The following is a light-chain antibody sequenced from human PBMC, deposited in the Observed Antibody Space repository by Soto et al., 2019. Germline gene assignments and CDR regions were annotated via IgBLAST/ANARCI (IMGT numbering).Light chain of an antibody. V-gene: IGKV3-20*01. J-gene: IGKJ2*01. CDR2: GAS. Sequence: EIVLTHSPATLSLSPCERATLSCRASQSVSRYLAWYQQKPGQAPRLLIYGASSRATGIPDRFSGSGSGTDFTLTIRRLEPEDFAVYYCQQYGSSPYTFGQGTKVDIK. CDR3: QQYGSSPYT. CDR1: QSVSRY.